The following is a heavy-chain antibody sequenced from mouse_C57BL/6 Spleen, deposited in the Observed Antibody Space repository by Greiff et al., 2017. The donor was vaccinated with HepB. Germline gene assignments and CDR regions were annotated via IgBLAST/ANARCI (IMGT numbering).Heavy chain of an antibody. CDR3: TRDLDGPYYFDY. V-gene: IGHV5-9-1*02. Sequence: EVMLVESGEGLVKPGGSLKLSCAASGFTFSSYAMSWVRQTPEKRLEWVAYISSGGDYIYYADTVKGRFTISRDNARNTLYLQMSSLKSEDTAMYYCTRDLDGPYYFDYWGQGTTLTVAS. D-gene: IGHD2-3*01. J-gene: IGHJ2*01. CDR2: ISSGGDYI. CDR1: GFTFSSYA.